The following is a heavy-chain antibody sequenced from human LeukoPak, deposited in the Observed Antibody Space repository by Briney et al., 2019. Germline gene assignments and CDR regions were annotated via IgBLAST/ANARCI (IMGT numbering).Heavy chain of an antibody. Sequence: SETLSLTCTVSGGSISSYYWSWIRLPPGKGLEWIGYIYNSVSTNYNPSLKSRVTISVDTSKNQFSLRLSSVTAADTAVYYCARGAGRGYFYMDVWGKGTTVTVSS. J-gene: IGHJ6*03. CDR1: GGSISSYY. D-gene: IGHD6-13*01. CDR2: IYNSVST. CDR3: ARGAGRGYFYMDV. V-gene: IGHV4-59*01.